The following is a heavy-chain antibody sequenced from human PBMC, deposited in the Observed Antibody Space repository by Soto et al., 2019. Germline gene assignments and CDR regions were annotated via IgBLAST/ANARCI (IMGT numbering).Heavy chain of an antibody. CDR2: ISYDGSNK. D-gene: IGHD6-19*01. CDR3: AKDSPYSSGWYFDY. J-gene: IGHJ4*02. Sequence: QVQLVESGGGVVQPGRSLRLSCAASGFTFSSYGMHWVRQAPGKGLEWVAVISYDGSNKYYADSVKGRLTISRDNSKNTLYLQMNSLRAEDTAVYYCAKDSPYSSGWYFDYWGQGTLVTVSS. CDR1: GFTFSSYG. V-gene: IGHV3-30*18.